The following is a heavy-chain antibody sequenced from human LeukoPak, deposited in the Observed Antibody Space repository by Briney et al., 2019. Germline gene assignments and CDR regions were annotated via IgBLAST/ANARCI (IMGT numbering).Heavy chain of an antibody. D-gene: IGHD6-13*01. Sequence: PGRSLRLSCAASGFTFSTYAIHWVRQAPGKGLEWVAVISSDGTSKYYAESVKGRFTFSRDNSKSSLYMQMNGLRTEDTAVYYCARGPATRAAASDYWGQGTLVTVSS. CDR3: ARGPATRAAASDY. CDR1: GFTFSTYA. J-gene: IGHJ4*02. CDR2: ISSDGTSK. V-gene: IGHV3-30-3*01.